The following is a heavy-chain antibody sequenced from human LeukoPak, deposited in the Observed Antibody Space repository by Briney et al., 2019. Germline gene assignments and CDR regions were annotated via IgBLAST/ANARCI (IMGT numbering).Heavy chain of an antibody. V-gene: IGHV4-31*03. CDR2: IYYSGST. CDR3: ARDRRYDFWSGPNHYYYMDV. Sequence: PSETLSLTCTVSGGSISSGGYYWSWIRQHPGKGLEWIGYIYYSGSTYYNPSLKSRVTISVDTSKNQFSLKLSSVTAADTAVYYCARDRRYDFWSGPNHYYYMDVWGKGTTVTVSS. J-gene: IGHJ6*03. D-gene: IGHD3-3*01. CDR1: GGSISSGGYY.